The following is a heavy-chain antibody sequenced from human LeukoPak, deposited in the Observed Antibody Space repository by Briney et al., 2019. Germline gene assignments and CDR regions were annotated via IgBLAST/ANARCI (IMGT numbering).Heavy chain of an antibody. CDR2: IYRGANT. V-gene: IGHV3-53*01. CDR3: ARVGSGYYSPLDY. D-gene: IGHD3-22*01. J-gene: IGHJ4*02. CDR1: GFNVSSHL. Sequence: QPGGSLRLSCAASGFNVSSHLMTWVRQAPGKGLEWVSVIYRGANTYYTDSVKGRFTISRDNSKNMVYLQMNSLRAEDTAFYYCARVGSGYYSPLDYWGQGNLVTVSS.